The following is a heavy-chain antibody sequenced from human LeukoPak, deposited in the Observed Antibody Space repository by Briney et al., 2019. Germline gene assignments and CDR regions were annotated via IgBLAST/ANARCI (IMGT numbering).Heavy chain of an antibody. J-gene: IGHJ4*02. CDR3: AKDPVAYNYGYGFDS. Sequence: GGSLRLSWAASGFTFSTYGMSWVRQAPGKGREWGPGISDSGGSTTCADSVKGRFNIYRDNSKKPVYLQMNSLSVEDTAVYYCAKDPVAYNYGYGFDSWGQGTLVTVSS. CDR1: GFTFSTYG. V-gene: IGHV3-23*01. CDR2: ISDSGGST. D-gene: IGHD5-18*01.